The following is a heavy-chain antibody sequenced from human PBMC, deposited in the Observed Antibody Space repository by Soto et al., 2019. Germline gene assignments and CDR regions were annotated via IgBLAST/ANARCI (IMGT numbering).Heavy chain of an antibody. Sequence: GASVKVSCKASGYTFTSYAMHWVRQAPGQRLEWMGWINAGNGNTKYSQKFQGRVTITRDTSASTAYMELSSLRSEDTAVYYCARDRTNSYYYYYYMDVWGKGTTVTVSS. D-gene: IGHD2-21*01. CDR1: GYTFTSYA. J-gene: IGHJ6*03. CDR2: INAGNGNT. CDR3: ARDRTNSYYYYYYMDV. V-gene: IGHV1-3*01.